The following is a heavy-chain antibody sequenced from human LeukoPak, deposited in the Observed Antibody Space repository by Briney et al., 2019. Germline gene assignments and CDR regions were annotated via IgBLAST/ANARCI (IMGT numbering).Heavy chain of an antibody. J-gene: IGHJ4*02. CDR3: ARGAVAGIDY. Sequence: SETLSLTCAVYGGSFSGYYWSWIRQPPGKGLEWIGEINHSGSTNYNPSLKSRVTISVDTSKNQFSLKLSSVTAADTAVYYCARGAVAGIDYWGQGTLVTVSS. V-gene: IGHV4-34*01. CDR2: INHSGST. D-gene: IGHD6-19*01. CDR1: GGSFSGYY.